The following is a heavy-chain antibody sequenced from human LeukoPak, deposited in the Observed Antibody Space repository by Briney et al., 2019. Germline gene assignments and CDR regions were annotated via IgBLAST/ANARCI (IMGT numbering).Heavy chain of an antibody. CDR1: GFTFSNYG. CDR2: ISARGAIT. D-gene: IGHD4-23*01. CDR3: ANKLNSQDY. V-gene: IGHV3-23*01. J-gene: IGHJ4*02. Sequence: GGSLRLSCAASGFTFSNYGMSWVRQAPGKGLEWVSGISARGAITYYADSVKGRFTISRDNSKNTLYLQMNSLRAEDTALYYCANKLNSQDYWGQGTLVTVSS.